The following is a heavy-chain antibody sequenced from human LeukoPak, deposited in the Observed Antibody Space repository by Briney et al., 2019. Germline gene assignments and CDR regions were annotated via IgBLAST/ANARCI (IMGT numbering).Heavy chain of an antibody. CDR3: ARVGSRGYYFDY. CDR1: GFTFSSYS. D-gene: IGHD1-26*01. J-gene: IGHJ4*02. Sequence: SGGSLRLSCAASGFTFSSYSMNWVRQAPGKGLEWVSSISSSSSYIYYADSVKGRFTISRDNAKNSLYLQMNSLRAEDTAVFYCARVGSRGYYFDYWGQGTLVSVSS. V-gene: IGHV3-21*01. CDR2: ISSSSSYI.